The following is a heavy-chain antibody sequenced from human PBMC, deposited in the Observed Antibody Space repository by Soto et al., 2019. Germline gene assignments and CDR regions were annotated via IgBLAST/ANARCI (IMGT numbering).Heavy chain of an antibody. CDR1: GGTFSSYA. J-gene: IGHJ6*02. V-gene: IGHV1-69*01. CDR2: IIPIFGTA. D-gene: IGHD2-15*01. Sequence: QVQLVQSGAEVKKPGSSVKVSCKASGGTFSSYAISWVRQAPGQGLEWMGGIIPIFGTANYAQKFQGRVTITAEEATSTAYMEVSSLRPEDTAVYYCARRLFWAANSCYYYYGMDVWGQGTTVTVSS. CDR3: ARRLFWAANSCYYYYGMDV.